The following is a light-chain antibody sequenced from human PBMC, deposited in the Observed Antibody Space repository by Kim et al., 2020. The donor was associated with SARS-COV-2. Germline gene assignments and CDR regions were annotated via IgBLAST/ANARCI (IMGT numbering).Light chain of an antibody. CDR2: DAS. J-gene: IGKJ2*04. Sequence: SPGERATLSCRASQSVSSYLAWYQQKPGQAPRLLIYDASNRATCIPARFSGSGSGTDFTLTISSLEPEDFAVYYCQQRSNWPPMWSFGQGTKLEI. CDR1: QSVSSY. CDR3: QQRSNWPPMWS. V-gene: IGKV3-11*01.